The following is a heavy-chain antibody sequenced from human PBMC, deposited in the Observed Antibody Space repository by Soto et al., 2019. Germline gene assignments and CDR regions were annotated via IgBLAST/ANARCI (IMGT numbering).Heavy chain of an antibody. J-gene: IGHJ5*02. D-gene: IGHD5-18*01. V-gene: IGHV1-3*01. CDR1: GYTFTSYA. CDR2: INAGNGNT. CDR3: ARDGYSYGHGWFDP. Sequence: ASVKVSCKASGYTFTSYAMHWVRQAPGQRLEWMGWINAGNGNTKYSQKFQGRVTITRDTSASTAYRELSSLRSEDTAVYYCARDGYSYGHGWFDPWGQGTLVTVSS.